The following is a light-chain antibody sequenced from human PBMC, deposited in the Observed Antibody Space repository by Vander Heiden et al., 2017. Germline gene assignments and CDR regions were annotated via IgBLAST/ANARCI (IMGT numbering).Light chain of an antibody. J-gene: IGLJ1*01. CDR1: ISDGRGYNY. CDR2: EVS. V-gene: IGLV2-14*01. CDR3: SPYTISSTLV. Sequence: QSALTQPASVSASPGQSSTISCTGTISDGRGYNYVSGQQKHPGNAPTLMIYEVSNRPSGFSNCFSGSKASTTASMTIYGRQAEDEDYYYCSPYTISSTLVFGTGTKVTVL.